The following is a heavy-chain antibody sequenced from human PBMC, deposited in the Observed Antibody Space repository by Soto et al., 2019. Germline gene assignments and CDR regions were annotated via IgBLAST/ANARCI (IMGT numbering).Heavy chain of an antibody. CDR3: ANRLKARSYDAFDI. J-gene: IGHJ3*02. CDR2: IYWDDEK. Sequence: QITLKESAPTLVKPTQTLTLTCTFSGFSLTNSGVGVGWIRQPPGKALEWLALIYWDDEKRYSPSLQSRLTITKDTSKNQVDLTVTNMNTTEKGTYYCANRLKARSYDAFDIWGQGTMDYVSS. D-gene: IGHD3-16*02. CDR1: GFSLTNSGVG. V-gene: IGHV2-5*02.